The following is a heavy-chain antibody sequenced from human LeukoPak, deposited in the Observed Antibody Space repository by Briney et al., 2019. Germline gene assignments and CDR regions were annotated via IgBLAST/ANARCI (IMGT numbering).Heavy chain of an antibody. CDR3: AREASLVVAATLVAFDI. CDR2: ISSSSSYI. J-gene: IGHJ3*02. Sequence: GGSPRLSCAASGFTFSSYSMNWVRQAPGKGLEWVSSISSSSSYIYYADSVKGRFTISRDNAKNSLYLQMNSLRAEDTAVYYCAREASLVVAATLVAFDIWGQGTMVTVSS. V-gene: IGHV3-21*01. D-gene: IGHD2-15*01. CDR1: GFTFSSYS.